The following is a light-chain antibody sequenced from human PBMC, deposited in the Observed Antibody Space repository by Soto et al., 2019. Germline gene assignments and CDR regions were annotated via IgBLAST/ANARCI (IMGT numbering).Light chain of an antibody. J-gene: IGKJ1*01. CDR1: RSVSTS. CDR2: DAS. CDR3: QVRDVWPS. Sequence: IVLTQSPATLSLSPGERAALSCRASRSVSTSLAWYQHKPGQAPRLFIYDASKRAPGIPARFSGSGSGTDFTLTISSLEPEDFAVYYCQVRDVWPSFGQGTKVEIK. V-gene: IGKV3-11*01.